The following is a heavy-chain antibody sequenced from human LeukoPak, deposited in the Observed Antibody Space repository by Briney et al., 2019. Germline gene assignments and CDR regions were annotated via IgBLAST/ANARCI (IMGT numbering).Heavy chain of an antibody. J-gene: IGHJ4*02. D-gene: IGHD2-2*01. Sequence: PGGSLRLSCAASGFTFSSYSMNWVRQAPGKGLEWVSSISSSSSYIYYADSVKGRFTISRDNAKNSLYLQMNSLRAEDTAVYYCARARYCSSTSCYFDYWGQGPLVTVSS. CDR3: ARARYCSSTSCYFDY. CDR2: ISSSSSYI. CDR1: GFTFSSYS. V-gene: IGHV3-21*01.